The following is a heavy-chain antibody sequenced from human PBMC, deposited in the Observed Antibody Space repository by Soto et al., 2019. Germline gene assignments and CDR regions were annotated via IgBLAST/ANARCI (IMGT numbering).Heavy chain of an antibody. CDR1: GYTFTSYD. CDR3: ATPGGHDSGGYYYFDN. J-gene: IGHJ4*02. Sequence: ASVKVSCTASGYTFTSYDINWVRQATGQGLEGMGWMNPNSGNKGYAQKFQGRVTMTRNTSISTAYMELSSLRSEDTAVYYCATPGGHDSGGYYYFDNWGQGALVTVSS. V-gene: IGHV1-8*01. D-gene: IGHD3-22*01. CDR2: MNPNSGNK.